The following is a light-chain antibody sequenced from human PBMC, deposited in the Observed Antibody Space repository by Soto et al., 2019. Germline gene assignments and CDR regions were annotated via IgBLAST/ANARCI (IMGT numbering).Light chain of an antibody. V-gene: IGKV3D-20*02. CDR1: QSVSSIY. Sequence: EIVMTQSPATLFVSPGERATLSCRASQSVSSIYLAWYQQKPGQAPRLLIYGAFSRAKDIPDRFSGSGSGTDFTLTISRLEPEDFAVYYCQQRSNWPPITFGQGTRLEIK. J-gene: IGKJ5*01. CDR2: GAF. CDR3: QQRSNWPPIT.